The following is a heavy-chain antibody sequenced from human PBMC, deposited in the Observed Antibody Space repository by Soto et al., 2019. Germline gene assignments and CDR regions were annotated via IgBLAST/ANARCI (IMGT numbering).Heavy chain of an antibody. Sequence: SEPLSLTRTVSGGSISSYYWSWIRQPPGKGLEWIGYIYYSGSTNYNPSLKSRVTISVDTSKNQFSLKLSSVTAADTAVYYCARRWGRAFDYWGQGTLVTVS. D-gene: IGHD6-13*01. CDR3: ARRWGRAFDY. CDR1: GGSISSYY. V-gene: IGHV4-59*08. CDR2: IYYSGST. J-gene: IGHJ4*02.